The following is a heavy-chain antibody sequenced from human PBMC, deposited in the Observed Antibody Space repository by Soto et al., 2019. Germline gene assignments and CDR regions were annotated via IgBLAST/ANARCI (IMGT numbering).Heavy chain of an antibody. V-gene: IGHV4-34*01. CDR3: ARGGVVEVVVPDAWGQRIRFDP. J-gene: IGHJ5*02. Sequence: PSETLSLTCAVYGGSFSGYYWSWIRQPPGKGLEWIGEINHSGSTNYNPSLKSRVTISVDTSKNQFSLKLSSVTAADTAVYYCARGGVVEVVVPDAWGQRIRFDPWGQGTLVTVSS. CDR2: INHSGST. CDR1: GGSFSGYY. D-gene: IGHD2-2*01.